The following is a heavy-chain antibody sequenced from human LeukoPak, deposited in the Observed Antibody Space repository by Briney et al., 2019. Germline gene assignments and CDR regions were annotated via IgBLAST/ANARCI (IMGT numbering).Heavy chain of an antibody. V-gene: IGHV5-51*01. CDR2: IYPGDSDT. CDR3: ARTVSLCSSQYGGFDY. CDR1: GYSFTNYW. D-gene: IGHD6-13*01. J-gene: IGHJ4*02. Sequence: GESLKFSCKGSGYSFTNYWIGWVRQMPGKGLEWMGIIYPGDSDTRYSQSFQGQVTISADKSISTAYLQWSSLKASDTAMYYCARTVSLCSSQYGGFDYWGQGTLVTVSS.